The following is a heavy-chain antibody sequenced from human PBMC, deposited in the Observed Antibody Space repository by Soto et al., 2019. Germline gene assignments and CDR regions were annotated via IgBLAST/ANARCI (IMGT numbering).Heavy chain of an antibody. D-gene: IGHD3-3*01. CDR1: GFNVSSNY. J-gene: IGHJ6*02. V-gene: IGHV3-53*02. CDR3: ARELSITIVGVGNRYYGMDV. CDR2: IYSGGNT. Sequence: EEQLVETGGGLIQPGGSPRLSCAASGFNVSSNYMNWVRQAPGKGPEWVSIIYSGGNTYYADSVKGRFTISRDNSKNTGYRQMNSLRAEDTAVYYCARELSITIVGVGNRYYGMDVWGQGTTVTVSS.